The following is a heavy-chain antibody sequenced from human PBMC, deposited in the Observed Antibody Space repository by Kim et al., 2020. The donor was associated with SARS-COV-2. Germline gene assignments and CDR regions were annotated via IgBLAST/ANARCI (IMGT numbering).Heavy chain of an antibody. CDR2: VYTSGST. D-gene: IGHD3-16*01. Sequence: SETLSLTCTVSGGSLSSYYWSWIRQPAGKGLEWIGRVYTSGSTNSNPSLQSRVTMSVDTSKNQFSLKLSSVTAADTAVYYCARHGGAAGASNYYYYAMDVWGQGTTVTVSS. J-gene: IGHJ6*02. V-gene: IGHV4-4*07. CDR3: ARHGGAAGASNYYYYAMDV. CDR1: GGSLSSYY.